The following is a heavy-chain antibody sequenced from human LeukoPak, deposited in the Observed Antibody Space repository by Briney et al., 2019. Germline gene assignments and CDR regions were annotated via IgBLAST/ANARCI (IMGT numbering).Heavy chain of an antibody. J-gene: IGHJ4*02. V-gene: IGHV3-74*01. CDR1: GYTFSNYW. D-gene: IGHD3-22*01. CDR2: ISSDGSST. CDR3: LRMGSSAYTLI. Sequence: GGSLRLSCAVSGYTFSNYWMQGVRRAPGRGLVWVSRISSDGSSTSYADSVKGRFTVSRDNPKNTLYLQMNSLRAEDTAVYYCLRMGSSAYTLIWGQGTLVTVSS.